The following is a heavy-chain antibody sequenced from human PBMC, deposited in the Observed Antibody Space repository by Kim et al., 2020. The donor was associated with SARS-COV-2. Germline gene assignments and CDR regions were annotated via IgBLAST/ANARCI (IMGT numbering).Heavy chain of an antibody. V-gene: IGHV4-34*01. D-gene: IGHD2-2*02. CDR2: ST. J-gene: IGHJ4*02. CDR3: AREYPRGFDY. Sequence: STNYNPSLKSRVTISVDTSKYQFSLKLSSVTAADTAVYYCAREYPRGFDYWGQGTLVTVSS.